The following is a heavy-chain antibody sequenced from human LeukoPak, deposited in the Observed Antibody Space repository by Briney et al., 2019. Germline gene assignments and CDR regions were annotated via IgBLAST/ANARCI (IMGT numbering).Heavy chain of an antibody. D-gene: IGHD3-10*01. Sequence: SETLSLTCAVYGGSFSGYYWSWIRQAPGKGLEWIREINHSGSTNYNPSLKSRVTISVDTSKNQFSLKLSSVTAADTAVYYCARAPYYYGSGIGNYYYGMDVWGQGTTVTVSS. J-gene: IGHJ6*02. CDR2: INHSGST. CDR3: ARAPYYYGSGIGNYYYGMDV. CDR1: GGSFSGYY. V-gene: IGHV4-34*01.